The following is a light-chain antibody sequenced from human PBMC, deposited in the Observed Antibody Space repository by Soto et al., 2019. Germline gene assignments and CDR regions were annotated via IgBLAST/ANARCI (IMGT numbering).Light chain of an antibody. Sequence: QSALTQPASVSGSPGQSITISCTGTSSDVGGYDFVSWYRQYPGQAPKILIYEVTHRPSGVPDRFSGSKSGNTASLTISGIQADDEADYYCSSYTINSSPVFGPGTKLTVL. CDR1: SSDVGGYDF. J-gene: IGLJ1*01. CDR2: EVT. CDR3: SSYTINSSPV. V-gene: IGLV2-14*01.